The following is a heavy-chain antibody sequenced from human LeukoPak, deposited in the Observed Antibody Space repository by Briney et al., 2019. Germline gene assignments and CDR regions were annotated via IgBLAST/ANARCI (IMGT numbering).Heavy chain of an antibody. Sequence: GGSLRLSCAASGFTFSSYAMHWVRQAPGKGLQWVAVISYDGSQKYYADSVKGRFTIPRDNSKNTLYLQMNSLRAEDTAVYYCASLLIPDIDYWGQGTLVTVSS. D-gene: IGHD3-16*01. CDR2: ISYDGSQK. CDR1: GFTFSSYA. V-gene: IGHV3-30-3*01. J-gene: IGHJ4*02. CDR3: ASLLIPDIDY.